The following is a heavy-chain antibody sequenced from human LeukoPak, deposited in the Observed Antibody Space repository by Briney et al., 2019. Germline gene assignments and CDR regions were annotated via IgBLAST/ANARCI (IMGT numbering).Heavy chain of an antibody. D-gene: IGHD2-15*01. CDR1: GFTFSDYY. J-gene: IGHJ5*02. CDR3: ARYCSGGSCYVNWFDP. Sequence: GGSLSLSCAASGFTFSDYYMSWIRQAPGKGLEWVSYISSSSSYTNYADSVKGRFTISRDNAKNSLYLQMNSLRAEDTAVYYCARYCSGGSCYVNWFDPWGQGTLVTVSS. V-gene: IGHV3-11*06. CDR2: ISSSSSYT.